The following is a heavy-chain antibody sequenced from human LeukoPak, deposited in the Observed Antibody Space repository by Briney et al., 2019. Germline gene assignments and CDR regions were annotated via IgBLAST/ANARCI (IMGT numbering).Heavy chain of an antibody. J-gene: IGHJ6*03. CDR1: GFTFSSYL. V-gene: IGHV3-7*01. CDR2: IKQDGSEK. CDR3: ARDSPPARPYYYYYYMDV. Sequence: PGGSLRLSCAASGFTFSSYLMSWVRQAPGKGLEWVANIKQDGSEKYYVDSVKSRFTISRDNAKNSLYLQMNSLRAEDTAVYYCARDSPPARPYYYYYYMDVWGKGTTVTVSS. D-gene: IGHD6-6*01.